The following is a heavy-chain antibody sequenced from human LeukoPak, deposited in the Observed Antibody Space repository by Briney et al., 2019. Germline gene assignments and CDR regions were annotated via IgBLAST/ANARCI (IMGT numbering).Heavy chain of an antibody. CDR3: ARDRTIVVVIPKTDAFDI. CDR1: GYTFTSYG. V-gene: IGHV1-18*01. CDR2: ISAYNGNT. D-gene: IGHD3-22*01. J-gene: IGHJ3*02. Sequence: GASVKVSCKASGYTFTSYGISWVRQAPGQGLEWMGWISAYNGNTNYAQKLQGRVTMTTDTSTSTAYMELRSLRSDDTAVYYCARDRTIVVVIPKTDAFDIWGQGTMVTVSS.